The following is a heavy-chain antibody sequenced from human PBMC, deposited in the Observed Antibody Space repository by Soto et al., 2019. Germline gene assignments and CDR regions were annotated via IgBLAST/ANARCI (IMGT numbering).Heavy chain of an antibody. CDR1: GYTFTSYG. CDR2: ISAYNGNT. V-gene: IGHV1-18*01. J-gene: IGHJ6*02. D-gene: IGHD3-10*01. CDR3: ARDLQHGELLSYAYYYYYGMDV. Sequence: GASVKVSCKASGYTFTSYGISWVRQAPGQGLEWMGWISAYNGNTNYAQKLQGRVTMTTDTSTSTAYMELRSLRSDDTAVYYCARDLQHGELLSYAYYYYYGMDVWGQGTTVTVSS.